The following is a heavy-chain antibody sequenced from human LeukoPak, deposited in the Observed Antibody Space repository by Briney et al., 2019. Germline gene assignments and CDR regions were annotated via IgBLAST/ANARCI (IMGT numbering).Heavy chain of an antibody. Sequence: ASVNVSCKASGYTFTSYGISWVRQAPGQGLAWMGWISAYNDNTNYPQKLQGRVTITKDTSTNTAYMELRSLRSDDTAMYYCARDKRRFDFWSDPGWFDPWGQGTLVTVSS. D-gene: IGHD3-3*01. J-gene: IGHJ5*02. CDR3: ARDKRRFDFWSDPGWFDP. V-gene: IGHV1-18*01. CDR2: ISAYNDNT. CDR1: GYTFTSYG.